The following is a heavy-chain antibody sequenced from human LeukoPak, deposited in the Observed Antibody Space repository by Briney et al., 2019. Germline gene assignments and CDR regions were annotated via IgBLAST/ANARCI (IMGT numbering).Heavy chain of an antibody. V-gene: IGHV1-8*01. D-gene: IGHD3-22*01. J-gene: IGHJ4*02. Sequence: ASVKVSCKASGYTFTSYDINWVRQATGQGLEWMGWMNPNSGNTGYAQKFQGRVTMTRNTSISTAYMELSSLRSEDTAVYYCARGLVGYDSSGYYLMDSDYWGQGTLVTVSS. CDR3: ARGLVGYDSSGYYLMDSDY. CDR2: MNPNSGNT. CDR1: GYTFTSYD.